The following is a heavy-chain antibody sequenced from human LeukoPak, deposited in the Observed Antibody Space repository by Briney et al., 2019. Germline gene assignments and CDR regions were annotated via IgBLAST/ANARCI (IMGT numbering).Heavy chain of an antibody. CDR1: GGTFSSYA. Sequence: SVKVSRKASGGTFSSYAVSWVRQAPGQGLEWMGRIIPILGIANYAQKFQGRVTITADKSTSTAYMELSSLRSEDTAVYYCAREREDSGMDVWGQGTTVTVSS. CDR2: IIPILGIA. V-gene: IGHV1-69*04. CDR3: AREREDSGMDV. J-gene: IGHJ6*02.